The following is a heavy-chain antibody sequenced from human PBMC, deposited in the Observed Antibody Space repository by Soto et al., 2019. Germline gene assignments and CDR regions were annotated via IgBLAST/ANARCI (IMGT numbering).Heavy chain of an antibody. J-gene: IGHJ6*02. CDR1: GGTFSSYA. CDR2: IIPIFGTA. D-gene: IGHD2-21*01. CDR3: ARAHITIPGLYYYYGMDV. Sequence: SVKVSCKASGGTFSSYAISWVRRAPGQGLEWMGGIIPIFGTANYAQKFQGRVTITADESTSTAYMELSSLRSEDTAVYYCARAHITIPGLYYYYGMDVWGQGTTVTVSS. V-gene: IGHV1-69*13.